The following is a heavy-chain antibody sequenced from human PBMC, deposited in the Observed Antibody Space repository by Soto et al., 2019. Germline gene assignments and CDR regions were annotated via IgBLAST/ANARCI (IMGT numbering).Heavy chain of an antibody. Sequence: QVQLVESGGGVVQPGRSLRLSCAASGFTFNSYGMHWVRQGPGNGLEWVAFISYDSTKTYYAEAVKGRFTISRDNSNSALYVQMNSLTGEDTAVYYCARTRSAWSDFLYYSLVVW. CDR3: ARTRSAWSDFLYYSLVV. J-gene: IGHJ6*01. D-gene: IGHD1-26*01. CDR1: GFTFNSYG. V-gene: IGHV3-30*03. CDR2: ISYDSTKT.